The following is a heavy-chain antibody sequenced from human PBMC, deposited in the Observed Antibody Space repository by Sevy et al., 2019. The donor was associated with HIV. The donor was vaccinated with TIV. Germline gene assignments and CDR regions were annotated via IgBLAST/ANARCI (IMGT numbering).Heavy chain of an antibody. CDR1: RFTFSDYG. D-gene: IGHD3-10*01. V-gene: IGHV3-30*18. J-gene: IGHJ4*02. CDR2: ISYDGSNK. Sequence: GGSLRLSCAASRFTFSDYGMHWVRQAPGKGLEWVAIISYDGSNKYYAYSVKGRFTISRDNSKNTLYLQINSLRADDTAVYYCAKGYYGSGNSDYFDHWGQGTLVTVSS. CDR3: AKGYYGSGNSDYFDH.